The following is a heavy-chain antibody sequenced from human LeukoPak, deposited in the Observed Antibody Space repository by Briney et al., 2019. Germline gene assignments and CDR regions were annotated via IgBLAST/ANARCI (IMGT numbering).Heavy chain of an antibody. CDR2: ISYDGSNK. V-gene: IGHV3-30*04. D-gene: IGHD3-9*01. J-gene: IGHJ4*02. CDR3: TTDYGVDILTGYLIRGL. CDR1: GFTFSSYA. Sequence: GGSLRLSCAASGFTFSSYAMHWVRQAPGKGLEWVAVISYDGSNKYYADSVKGRFTISRDNSKNTLYLQMNSLKTEDTAVYYCTTDYGVDILTGYLIRGLWGQGTLVTVSS.